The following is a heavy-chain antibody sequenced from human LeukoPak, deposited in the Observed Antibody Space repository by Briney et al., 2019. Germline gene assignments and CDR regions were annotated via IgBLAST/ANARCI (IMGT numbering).Heavy chain of an antibody. CDR1: GFTFNIYA. CDR2: ISTDGRGT. Sequence: GGSLRLSCSASGFTFNIYAMHWVRQALGTGLEYVSAISTDGRGTYYADSVKGRFTISRDNSKNTLYLQMSSLRPEDTAIYYCVKYSNSCYDPWGQGTLVTVSS. J-gene: IGHJ5*02. CDR3: VKYSNSCYDP. V-gene: IGHV3-64D*06. D-gene: IGHD2-2*01.